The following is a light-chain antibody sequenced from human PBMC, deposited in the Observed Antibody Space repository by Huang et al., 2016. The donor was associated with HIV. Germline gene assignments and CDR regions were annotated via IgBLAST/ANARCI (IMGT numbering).Light chain of an antibody. J-gene: IGKJ4*01. CDR2: DAS. Sequence: IVLTQSPATLSTYLGENLTLSCRASQAVAGHIAWYQQRPGQAPRLLIYDASYRAAGIADRFTGRGSGTECTLTITSLEPDDVAIYDWQQRTQWLSFGGGTKGQIK. CDR3: QQRTQWLS. CDR1: QAVAGH. V-gene: IGKV3-11*01.